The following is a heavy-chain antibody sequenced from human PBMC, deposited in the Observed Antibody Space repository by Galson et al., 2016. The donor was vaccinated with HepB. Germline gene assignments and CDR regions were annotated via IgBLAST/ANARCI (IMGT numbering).Heavy chain of an antibody. D-gene: IGHD6-13*01. Sequence: SLRLSCAASGFTVSNNYMRWVRQAPGKALEWVSLIYSSGNTHYADSVKGRFTISRDSSKNTVYLQMNSLRVDDTAVYYCARGGGAAAAAWGQGTLVTASS. CDR1: GFTVSNNY. CDR2: IYSSGNT. CDR3: ARGGGAAAAA. V-gene: IGHV3-53*01. J-gene: IGHJ5*02.